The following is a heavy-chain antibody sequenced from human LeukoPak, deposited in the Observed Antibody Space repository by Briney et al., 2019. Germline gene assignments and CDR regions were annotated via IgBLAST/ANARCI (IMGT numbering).Heavy chain of an antibody. J-gene: IGHJ6*02. CDR3: AKRVAAAGNYYYYYGMDV. V-gene: IGHV3-23*01. CDR2: ISGSGGST. CDR1: GFSFSSYG. D-gene: IGHD6-13*01. Sequence: GGSLRLSCAASGFSFSSYGMTWVRQAPGKGLEWVSAISGSGGSTYYADSVKGRFTISRDNSKNTLYLQMNSLRAEDTAVYYCAKRVAAAGNYYYYYGMDVWGQGTTVTVSS.